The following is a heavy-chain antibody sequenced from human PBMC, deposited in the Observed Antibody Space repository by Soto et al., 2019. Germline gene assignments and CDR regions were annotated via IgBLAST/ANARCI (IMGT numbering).Heavy chain of an antibody. Sequence: SVSLSLTCSLHRGSFAGPYRGRLRKPPGKGLEWIGEINHSGTTNYNPSLKSRVTISVDTSKNQFSLKLSSVTAADTAVYYCARVGVRDGDYGVSRFDPWGQG. D-gene: IGHD4-17*01. CDR3: ARVGVRDGDYGVSRFDP. V-gene: IGHV4-34*01. CDR2: INHSGTT. J-gene: IGHJ5*02. CDR1: RGSFAGPY.